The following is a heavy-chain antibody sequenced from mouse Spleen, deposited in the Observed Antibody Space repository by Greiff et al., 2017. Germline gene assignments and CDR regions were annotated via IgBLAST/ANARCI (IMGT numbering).Heavy chain of an antibody. CDR2: IYPGNSDT. CDR3: TRDYGNYGYYFDY. V-gene: IGHV1-5*01. Sequence: VQLQQSGTVLARPGASVKMSCKTSGYTFTSYWMHWVKQRPGQGLEWIGAIYPGNSDTSYNQKFKGKAKLTAVTSASTAYMELSSLTNEDSAVYYCTRDYGNYGYYFDYWGQGTTLTVSS. CDR1: GYTFTSYW. D-gene: IGHD2-1*01. J-gene: IGHJ2*01.